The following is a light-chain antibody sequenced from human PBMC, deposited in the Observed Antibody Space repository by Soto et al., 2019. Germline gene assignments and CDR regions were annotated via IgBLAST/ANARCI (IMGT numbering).Light chain of an antibody. J-gene: IGKJ5*01. V-gene: IGKV3-11*01. Sequence: EIVLTQSPATLSLSPGDRATLSCRASQSVSTYLAWYQQKPDQAPRLLIYDASNRATGIPARFSGNGSGTDFTPTISSLEPDDVAVYYCQPRGNWPPITFGQGTRLESK. CDR3: QPRGNWPPIT. CDR1: QSVSTY. CDR2: DAS.